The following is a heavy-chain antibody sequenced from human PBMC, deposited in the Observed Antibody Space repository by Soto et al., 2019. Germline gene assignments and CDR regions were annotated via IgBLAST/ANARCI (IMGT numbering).Heavy chain of an antibody. D-gene: IGHD2-15*01. CDR3: ARRIATGQIDP. V-gene: IGHV1-3*01. J-gene: IGHJ5*02. CDR2: INPDNGNT. Sequence: ASVKVSCKASGYTFTRYTMNWVRQAPGQRLEWMGWINPDNGNTKSSQKFQDRVIITRDTSASTADMDLSSLRSEDTAVYYCARRIATGQIDPWGQGLLVTVSS. CDR1: GYTFTRYT.